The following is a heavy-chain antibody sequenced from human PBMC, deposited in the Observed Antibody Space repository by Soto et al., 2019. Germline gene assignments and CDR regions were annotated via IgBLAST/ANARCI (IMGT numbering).Heavy chain of an antibody. D-gene: IGHD3-16*01. Sequence: QVQLVQSGAEVKKPGASVKVSCKASGYTFTSYAMHWVRQAPGQRLEWMGWINAGNGNTKYSQKFQGRVTITRDTSASTAYMERSSLRSEDTAVYYCAGPLGADSDAFDIWGQGTMVTVAS. CDR2: INAGNGNT. CDR1: GYTFTSYA. J-gene: IGHJ3*02. V-gene: IGHV1-3*01. CDR3: AGPLGADSDAFDI.